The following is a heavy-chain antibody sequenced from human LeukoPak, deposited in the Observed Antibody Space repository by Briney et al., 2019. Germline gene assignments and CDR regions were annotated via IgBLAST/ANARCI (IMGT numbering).Heavy chain of an antibody. V-gene: IGHV3-11*01. CDR2: ISSSGSTI. CDR3: AKDAPIAAAGYYFDY. CDR1: GFTFSDYY. J-gene: IGHJ4*02. Sequence: PGGSLRLSCAASGFTFSDYYMSWIRQAPGKGLEWVSYISSSGSTIYYADSVKGRFTISRDNAKNSLYLQMNSLRAEDTAVYYCAKDAPIAAAGYYFDYWGQGTLVTVSS. D-gene: IGHD6-13*01.